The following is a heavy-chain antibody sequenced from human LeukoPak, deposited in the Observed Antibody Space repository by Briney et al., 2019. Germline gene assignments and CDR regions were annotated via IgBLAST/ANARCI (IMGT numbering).Heavy chain of an antibody. CDR1: GASVSRES. D-gene: IGHD2-21*02. CDR2: IYDTGST. J-gene: IGHJ6*03. Sequence: PSETLSLTCTVSGASVSRESWTWIRQPAGKGLEWMGNIYDTGSTTYNPSLQSRLTMSVDTSKNKCSLKLTSVTAADTAVYYCARNGVRTYCGTGCYSDYMDVWGKGATVTVSS. V-gene: IGHV4-4*07. CDR3: ARNGVRTYCGTGCYSDYMDV.